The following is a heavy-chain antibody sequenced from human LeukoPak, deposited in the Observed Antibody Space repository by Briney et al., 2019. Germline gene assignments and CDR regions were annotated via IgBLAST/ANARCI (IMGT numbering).Heavy chain of an antibody. V-gene: IGHV3-74*01. CDR3: ARAYHFENGGYYRHFDF. Sequence: GGSLRLSCATSGFTFDRHWMHWVRQAPGKGLVWVSRINSDGIHTTCADSVKGRFTISRDNAQNSLYLQMSSLRAEDTALYYCARAYHFENGGYYRHFDFWGQGTLVIVSS. J-gene: IGHJ4*02. D-gene: IGHD3-22*01. CDR2: INSDGIHT. CDR1: GFTFDRHW.